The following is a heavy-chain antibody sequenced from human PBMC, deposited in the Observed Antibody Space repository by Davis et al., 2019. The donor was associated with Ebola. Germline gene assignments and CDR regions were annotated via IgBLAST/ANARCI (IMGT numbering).Heavy chain of an antibody. CDR3: TRRGGYGYKGSYYYYGMDV. V-gene: IGHV3-73*01. Sequence: PGGSLRLSCAASGLTFSGSAMHWVRQASGKGLEWVGRIRSKANSYATAYAASVKGRFTISRDDSKNTAYLQMNSLKTEDTAVYYCTRRGGYGYKGSYYYYGMDVWGQGTTVTVSS. CDR1: GLTFSGSA. D-gene: IGHD5-24*01. CDR2: IRSKANSYAT. J-gene: IGHJ6*02.